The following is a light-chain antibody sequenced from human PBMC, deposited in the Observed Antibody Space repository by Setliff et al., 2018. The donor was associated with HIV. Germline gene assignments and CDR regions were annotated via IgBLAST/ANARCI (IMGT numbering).Light chain of an antibody. J-gene: IGLJ1*01. CDR2: DVS. Sequence: QSALTQPASVSGSPGQSITISCTGPSSDIGTSNFVSWYQQHPGKAPKLMISDVSNRPSGVSNRFSGSKSGNTASLTISGLQAEDEADYYCSSYTSRTPLYVFGTGTKVTVL. V-gene: IGLV2-14*03. CDR3: SSYTSRTPLYV. CDR1: SSDIGTSNF.